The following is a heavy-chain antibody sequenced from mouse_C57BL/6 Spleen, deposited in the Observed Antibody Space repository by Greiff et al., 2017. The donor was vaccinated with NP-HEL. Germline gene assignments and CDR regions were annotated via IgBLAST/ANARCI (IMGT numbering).Heavy chain of an antibody. CDR3: ARARWLLYYFDY. D-gene: IGHD2-3*01. Sequence: EVKLQESGPGLVKPSQSLSLTCSVTGYSITSGYYWNWIRQFPGNKLEWMGYISYDGSNNYNPSLKNRISITRDTSKNQFFLKLNSVTTEDTATYYCARARWLLYYFDYWGQGTTLTVSS. J-gene: IGHJ2*01. CDR2: ISYDGSN. V-gene: IGHV3-6*01. CDR1: GYSITSGYY.